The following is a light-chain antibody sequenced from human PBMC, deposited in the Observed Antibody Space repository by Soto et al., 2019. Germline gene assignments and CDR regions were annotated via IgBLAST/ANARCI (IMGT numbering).Light chain of an antibody. CDR2: EAS. V-gene: IGKV3-11*01. Sequence: EVVLTQSPATLSLSPGDRATLSCRASQSVSSCLAWYQQKPGQAPRLLIYEASGRATGIPARFSGSGSGTDFTLTISSLEPEDFAVYYCQQYSSSRTFGQGTKVAIK. CDR3: QQYSSSRT. J-gene: IGKJ1*01. CDR1: QSVSSC.